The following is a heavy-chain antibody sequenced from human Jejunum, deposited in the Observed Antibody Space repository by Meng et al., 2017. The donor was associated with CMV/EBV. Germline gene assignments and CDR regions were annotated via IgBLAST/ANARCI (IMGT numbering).Heavy chain of an antibody. V-gene: IGHV3-74*01. Sequence: TYWMHWVRQAPGKGLVWVSRIDSDGSSTTYADSVKGRFTISRDNAKNTLYVQMNSLRAEDTAVYYCAGEGYCISTGCYTSDAFDIWGQGTMVTVSS. CDR3: AGEGYCISTGCYTSDAFDI. CDR1: TYW. CDR2: IDSDGSST. D-gene: IGHD2-2*02. J-gene: IGHJ3*02.